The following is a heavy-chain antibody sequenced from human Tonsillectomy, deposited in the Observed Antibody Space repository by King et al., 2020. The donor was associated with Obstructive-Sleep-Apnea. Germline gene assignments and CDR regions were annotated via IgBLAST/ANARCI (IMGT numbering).Heavy chain of an antibody. J-gene: IGHJ4*02. CDR1: GFTFSSYW. CDR2: IKQDGSEK. V-gene: IGHV3-7*01. CDR3: ARDRLTNYVWGGLSY. D-gene: IGHD3-16*01. Sequence: VQLVESGGGLVQPGGSLRLSCAASGFTFSSYWMSWVRQAPGKGLEWVGNIKQDGSEKYYVASVKGRFTISRDNAKNSLYLQMNSLRAEETAVYYCARDRLTNYVWGGLSYWGQGTLVTVSS.